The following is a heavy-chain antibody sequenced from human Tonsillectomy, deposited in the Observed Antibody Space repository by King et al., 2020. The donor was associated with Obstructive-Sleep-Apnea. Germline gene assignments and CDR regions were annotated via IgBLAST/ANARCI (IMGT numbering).Heavy chain of an antibody. J-gene: IGHJ4*02. CDR3: ARDYNRLVIDS. CDR1: GGSISSSSYY. CDR2: INYSGNT. Sequence: QLQESGPGLVRPSETLSLTCTVSGGSISSSSYYWDWIRQPPGKGLPWIGTINYSGNTYYNPSLKRRVTISVDTSKDQFSRKLSSVTAADTAMYYCARDYNRLVIDSWGQGTLVTVSS. V-gene: IGHV4-39*07. D-gene: IGHD3-9*01.